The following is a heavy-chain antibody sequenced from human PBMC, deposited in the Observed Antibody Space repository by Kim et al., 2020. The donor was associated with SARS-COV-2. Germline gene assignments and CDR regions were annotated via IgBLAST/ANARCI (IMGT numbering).Heavy chain of an antibody. Sequence: SETLSLTCTVSGGSISSYYWSWIRQPAGKGLEWIGRIYTSGSTNYNPSLKSRVTMSVDTSKNQFSLKLSSVTAADTAVYYCARLVLGSGSYYGTMGDYFDYWGQGTLVTVSS. D-gene: IGHD3-10*01. CDR3: ARLVLGSGSYYGTMGDYFDY. CDR1: GGSISSYY. V-gene: IGHV4-4*07. J-gene: IGHJ4*02. CDR2: IYTSGST.